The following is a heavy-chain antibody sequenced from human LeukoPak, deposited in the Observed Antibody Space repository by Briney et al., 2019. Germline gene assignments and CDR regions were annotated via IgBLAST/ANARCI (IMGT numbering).Heavy chain of an antibody. J-gene: IGHJ3*02. V-gene: IGHV1-69*06. CDR2: IIPIFGTA. D-gene: IGHD1-26*01. Sequence: ASVKVSCKASGGIYSSYAISWVRQAPGQGLEWMGRIIPIFGTANYAQKFQGRVTITADKSTNTAYMELSSLRSEDTAVYYCGRDYESGSPEGVFDIWGQGTMVTVSP. CDR3: GRDYESGSPEGVFDI. CDR1: GGIYSSYA.